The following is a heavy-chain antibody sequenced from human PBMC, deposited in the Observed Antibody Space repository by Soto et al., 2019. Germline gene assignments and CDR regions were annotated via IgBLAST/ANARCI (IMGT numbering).Heavy chain of an antibody. CDR2: FSAYNGNT. D-gene: IGHD4-17*01. Sequence: QVQLVQSGAEVKKPGASVKVSCKASGYTFTSYGISWVRQAPGQGLEWMGWFSAYNGNTNYAQKLQGRVTMTTDTCRSTAYVELRGLRSDDTAVYDCAREEGYGGALCYDGMDVWVQGTTVTVSS. J-gene: IGHJ6*02. CDR1: GYTFTSYG. V-gene: IGHV1-18*01. CDR3: AREEGYGGALCYDGMDV.